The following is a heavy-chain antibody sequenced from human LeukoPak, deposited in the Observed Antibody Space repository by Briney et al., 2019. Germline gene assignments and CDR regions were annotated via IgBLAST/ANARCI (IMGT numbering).Heavy chain of an antibody. CDR1: GFTFSSYW. Sequence: GGSLRLSCAASGFTFSSYWMSWVRQAPGKGLEWVAVISYDGSNKYYADSVKGRFTISRDNSKNTLYLQMNSLRAEDTAVYYCAKVSGYYDREDYWGQGTLVTVSS. J-gene: IGHJ4*02. CDR2: ISYDGSNK. D-gene: IGHD3-22*01. CDR3: AKVSGYYDREDY. V-gene: IGHV3-30*18.